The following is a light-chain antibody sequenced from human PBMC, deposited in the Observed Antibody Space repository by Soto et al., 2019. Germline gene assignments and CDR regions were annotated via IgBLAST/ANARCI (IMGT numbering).Light chain of an antibody. J-gene: IGKJ1*01. CDR2: AAY. CDR3: IKDYNYPRK. V-gene: IGKV1-6*01. Sequence: ALQXPQSSSSLSGAVRDSVTITFRASQGIRNDLGWYQQKPGKDPKIMIHAAYSLQSGVKSRFSGSGSGTDFTLTIRSMQPEECATYDCIKDYNYPRKFGQGNTVEIK. CDR1: QGIRND.